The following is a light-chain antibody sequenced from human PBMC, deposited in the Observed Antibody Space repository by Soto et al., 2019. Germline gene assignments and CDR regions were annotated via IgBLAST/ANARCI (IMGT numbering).Light chain of an antibody. J-gene: IGKJ4*01. CDR2: GAS. CDR1: QPIISNF. Sequence: EIVLKQSPGTLSLSPWERATLSCMASQPIISNFLAWYQQKPGQAPILLIYGASSRATATPDRFRGSGSGTDFTLTINRLEPEDFALYYCQQYSAYPLSVGGGTKVDIK. CDR3: QQYSAYPLS. V-gene: IGKV3-20*01.